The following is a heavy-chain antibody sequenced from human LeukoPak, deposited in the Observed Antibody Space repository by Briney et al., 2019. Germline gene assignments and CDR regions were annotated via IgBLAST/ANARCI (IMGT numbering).Heavy chain of an antibody. Sequence: PGGSLRLSCAASGFTFDDYAMHWVRQAPRKGLEWVSGISWNSGSIGYADSVKGRFTISRDNAKNSLYLQMNSLRAEDTALYYCGSGSYYNSGGSIDYWGQGTLVTVSS. V-gene: IGHV3-9*01. CDR2: ISWNSGSI. J-gene: IGHJ4*02. CDR3: GSGSYYNSGGSIDY. D-gene: IGHD3-10*01. CDR1: GFTFDDYA.